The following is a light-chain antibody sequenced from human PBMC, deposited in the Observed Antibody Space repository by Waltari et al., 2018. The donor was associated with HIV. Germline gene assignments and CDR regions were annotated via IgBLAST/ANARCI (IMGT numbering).Light chain of an antibody. V-gene: IGLV2-8*01. J-gene: IGLJ2*01. CDR1: DSDIGSYNY. CDR2: EVN. Sequence: QSALTQPPSASGSPGQSVTLSCTGSDSDIGSYNYVSWYQQQPGKAPKLMIYEVNKRPSGVPDRFSGAKSGSVASLTVSGLQADDEADYYCSSYTGRDIRVVFGGGTKLTVL. CDR3: SSYTGRDIRVV.